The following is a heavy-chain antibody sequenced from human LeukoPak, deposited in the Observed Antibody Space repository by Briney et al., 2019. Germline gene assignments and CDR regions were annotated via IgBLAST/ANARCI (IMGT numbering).Heavy chain of an antibody. Sequence: GGSPRLSCAASGFTFSSYSMNWVRQAPGKGLEWVSSISSSSYIYYADSVKGRFTISRDNAKNSLYLQMNSLRAEDTAVYYCARTLRLGESPDPWGQGTLVTVSS. CDR1: GFTFSSYS. J-gene: IGHJ5*02. D-gene: IGHD3-16*01. CDR3: ARTLRLGESPDP. CDR2: ISSSSYI. V-gene: IGHV3-21*01.